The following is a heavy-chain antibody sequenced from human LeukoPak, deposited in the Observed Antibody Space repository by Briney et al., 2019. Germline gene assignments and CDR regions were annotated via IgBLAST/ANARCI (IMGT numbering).Heavy chain of an antibody. Sequence: ASVKVSCKASGGTFSSYAISWVRQAPGQGLEWMGGIIPIFGTANYAQKFQGRVTITADESTSTAYMELSSLRSEDTAVYYCARDRRLLWFGEPPRNRGYYFDYWGQGTLVTVSS. CDR1: GGTFSSYA. V-gene: IGHV1-69*13. CDR3: ARDRRLLWFGEPPRNRGYYFDY. J-gene: IGHJ4*02. CDR2: IIPIFGTA. D-gene: IGHD3-10*01.